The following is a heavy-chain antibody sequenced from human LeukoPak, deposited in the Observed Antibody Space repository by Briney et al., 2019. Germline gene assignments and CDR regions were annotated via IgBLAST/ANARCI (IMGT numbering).Heavy chain of an antibody. CDR1: GYTFTGYY. V-gene: IGHV1-2*02. Sequence: ASVTVSCKASGYTFTGYYIHWVRQAPGQGLEWVGWINPNSGDTHSAQNFQGRVTMTRDTSISTASMDLSRLRSDDTAVYYCARDWRHGYNTDYFDDWGQGSLVTVSS. CDR2: INPNSGDT. D-gene: IGHD5-24*01. J-gene: IGHJ4*02. CDR3: ARDWRHGYNTDYFDD.